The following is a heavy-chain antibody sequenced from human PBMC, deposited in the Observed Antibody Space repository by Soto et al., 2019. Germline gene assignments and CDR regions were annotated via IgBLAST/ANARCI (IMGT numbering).Heavy chain of an antibody. CDR2: ISAYNGNT. J-gene: IGHJ5*02. Sequence: GASVKVSCKASGGTFSSYGISWVRQAPGQGLEWMGWISAYNGNTNYAQKLQGRVTMTTDTSTSTAYMELRSLRSDDTAVYYCARVSYYDSRMGWFDPWGQGTLVTVSS. D-gene: IGHD3-22*01. CDR1: GGTFSSYG. V-gene: IGHV1-18*01. CDR3: ARVSYYDSRMGWFDP.